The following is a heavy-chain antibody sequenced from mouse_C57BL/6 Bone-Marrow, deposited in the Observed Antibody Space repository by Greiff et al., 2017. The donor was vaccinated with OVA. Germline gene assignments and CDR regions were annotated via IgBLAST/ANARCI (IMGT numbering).Heavy chain of an antibody. CDR2: IDPNSGGT. CDR1: GYTFTSYW. V-gene: IGHV1-72*01. Sequence: VQLQQPGAELVKPGASVKLSCKASGYTFTSYWMHWVKQRPGRGLEWIGRIDPNSGGTKYNEKFKSKATLTVDKPSSTAYMQLSSLTSEDSAVYYCARWPITTVVATKYYFDYWGQGTTLTVSS. J-gene: IGHJ2*01. CDR3: ARWPITTVVATKYYFDY. D-gene: IGHD1-1*01.